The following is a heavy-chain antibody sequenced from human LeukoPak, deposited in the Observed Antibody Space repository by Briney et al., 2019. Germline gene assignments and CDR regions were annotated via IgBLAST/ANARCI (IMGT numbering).Heavy chain of an antibody. CDR1: GGSISSSSYY. J-gene: IGHJ6*03. CDR3: ARVVGADDYYYYYTDV. CDR2: IYYSGST. V-gene: IGHV4-39*01. D-gene: IGHD1-26*01. Sequence: PSETLSLTCTVSGGSISSSSYYWGWIRQPPGKGLEWIGSIYYSGSTYYNPSLKSRVTISVDTSKNQFSLKLSSVTAADTAVYYCARVVGADDYYYYYTDVWGKGTTVTVSS.